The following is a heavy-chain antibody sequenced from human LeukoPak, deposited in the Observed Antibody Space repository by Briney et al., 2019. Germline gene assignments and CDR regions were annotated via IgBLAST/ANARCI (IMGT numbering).Heavy chain of an antibody. CDR1: GGSISSYY. V-gene: IGHV4-59*01. Sequence: SETLSLTCTVSGGSISSYYWSWIRQPPGQGLEWIGYIYFSGSTNYNPSLKSRVTISVDTSKNQFSLKVSSVTAADTAVYCCARDRGGTGTPYYYGMDAWGQGTTVTVSS. CDR2: IYFSGST. J-gene: IGHJ6*02. D-gene: IGHD1-7*01. CDR3: ARDRGGTGTPYYYGMDA.